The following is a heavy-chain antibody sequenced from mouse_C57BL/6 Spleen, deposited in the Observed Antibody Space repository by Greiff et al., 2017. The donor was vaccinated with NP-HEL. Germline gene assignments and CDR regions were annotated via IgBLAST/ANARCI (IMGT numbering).Heavy chain of an antibody. CDR1: GYTFTDYY. Sequence: QVQLQQSGAELVRPGASVKLSCKASGYTFTDYYINWVKQRPGQGLEWIARIYPGSGNTYYNEKFKGKATLTAEKSSSTAYMQLSSLTSEDSAVYFCARFYYYGSSSYYFDYWGQGTTLTVSS. CDR3: ARFYYYGSSSYYFDY. D-gene: IGHD1-1*01. CDR2: IYPGSGNT. V-gene: IGHV1-76*01. J-gene: IGHJ2*01.